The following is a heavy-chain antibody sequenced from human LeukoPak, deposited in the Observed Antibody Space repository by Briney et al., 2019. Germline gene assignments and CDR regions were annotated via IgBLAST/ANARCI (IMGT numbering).Heavy chain of an antibody. J-gene: IGHJ4*02. Sequence: GASVKVSCKASGGTFTSYAISWVRQAPGQGLEWMGGIIPIFGTANYAQKFQGRVTITADESTSTAYMELSSLRSEDTAVYYCARDSSGYYYYFDYWGQGTLVTVSS. CDR1: GGTFTSYA. CDR2: IIPIFGTA. V-gene: IGHV1-69*13. D-gene: IGHD3-22*01. CDR3: ARDSSGYYYYFDY.